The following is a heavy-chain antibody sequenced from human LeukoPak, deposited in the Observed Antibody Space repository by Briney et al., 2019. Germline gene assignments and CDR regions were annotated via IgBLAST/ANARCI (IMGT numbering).Heavy chain of an antibody. J-gene: IGHJ3*02. Sequence: SETLSLTCTVSGGSISSYYWSWIRQPPGKGLEWIGYIYYSGSTNYNPSLKSRVTISVDTSKNQFSLKLSSVTAADTAVYYCGXXXXYSGWYLWDAFDIWGQGTMVTVSS. CDR1: GGSISSYY. CDR3: GXXXXYSGWYLWDAFDI. V-gene: IGHV4-59*01. CDR2: IYYSGST. D-gene: IGHD6-19*01.